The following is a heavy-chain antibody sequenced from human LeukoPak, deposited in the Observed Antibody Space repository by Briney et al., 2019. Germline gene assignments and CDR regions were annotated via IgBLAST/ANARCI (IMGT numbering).Heavy chain of an antibody. D-gene: IGHD3-3*01. CDR2: IYHSGST. CDR1: GDSISSSNW. Sequence: SGTLSLTCAVSGDSISSSNWWSWVRQPPGKGLEWIGEIYHSGSTNYNPSLESRVTISVDTSKNQFSLKLSSVTAADTAVYYCARDAKDLWSGHFELWGQGTLVTVS. CDR3: ARDAKDLWSGHFEL. J-gene: IGHJ4*02. V-gene: IGHV4-4*02.